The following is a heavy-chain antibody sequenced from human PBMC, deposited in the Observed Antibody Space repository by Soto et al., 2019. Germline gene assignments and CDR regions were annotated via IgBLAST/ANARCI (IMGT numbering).Heavy chain of an antibody. J-gene: IGHJ4*01. CDR2: ISRNSGSI. V-gene: IGHV3-9*02. Sequence: SLRLCCAASVLTSDEYAMHWVRQAPGKGPQWVSGISRNSGSIGYADSLKGRFTISRDNAKNSLYLQMNSLRAEDTALYYCVKDSDGPITGTTFGYWGRGTLVRVAS. CDR3: VKDSDGPITGTTFGY. CDR1: VLTSDEYA. D-gene: IGHD1-20*01.